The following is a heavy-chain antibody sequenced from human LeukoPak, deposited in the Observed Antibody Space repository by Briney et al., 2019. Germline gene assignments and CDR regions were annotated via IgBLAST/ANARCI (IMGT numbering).Heavy chain of an antibody. CDR2: ISVHTGTT. J-gene: IGHJ5*02. V-gene: IGHV1-18*01. CDR1: GYTFTSYG. D-gene: IGHD3-10*01. Sequence: ASVKVSCKASGYTFTSYGISWVRQAPGQGLEWMGWISVHTGTTNYSQKLQGRVTMTTDTPTSTAYMELRSLRSDDTAVYYCARMARIWFGESWYNWFDPWGQGTLVTVSS. CDR3: ARMARIWFGESWYNWFDP.